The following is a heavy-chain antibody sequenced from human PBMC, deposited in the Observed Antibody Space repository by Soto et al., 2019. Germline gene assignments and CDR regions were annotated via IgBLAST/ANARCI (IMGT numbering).Heavy chain of an antibody. CDR2: IYPGDSHS. Sequence: GESLKISWKGSGYSFTSYWIGWVGRMRGKGLEWMWNIYPGDSHSRYSRSFQGQFTMSPDKSNRTAYLQWSCLMASYTAMYYSARLLPRPLVVAATVYDGYFGYWRRGTLVTVSS. CDR1: GYSFTSYW. D-gene: IGHD2-15*01. V-gene: IGHV5-51*01. J-gene: IGHJ4*02. CDR3: ARLLPRPLVVAATVYDGYFGY.